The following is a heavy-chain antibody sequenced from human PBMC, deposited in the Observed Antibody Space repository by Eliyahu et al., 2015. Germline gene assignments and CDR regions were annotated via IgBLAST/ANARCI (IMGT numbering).Heavy chain of an antibody. CDR2: ISSSSSYI. J-gene: IGHJ6*03. Sequence: EVQLVESGGGLVKPGGSLRLSCAASGFPFSXYXXXWXRQAPGKGLEWVSSISSSSSYIYYADSVKGRFTISRDNAKNSLYLQMNSLRAEDTAVYYCARDQGSGESSSWYGYYYYYMDVWGKGTTVTVSS. CDR3: ARDQGSGESSSWYGYYYYYMDV. CDR1: GFPFSXYX. V-gene: IGHV3-21*01. D-gene: IGHD6-13*01.